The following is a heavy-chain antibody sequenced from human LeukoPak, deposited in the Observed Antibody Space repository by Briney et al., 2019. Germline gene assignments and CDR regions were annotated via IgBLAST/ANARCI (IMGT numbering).Heavy chain of an antibody. CDR2: INTDGSST. Sequence: GGSLRLSCAASGFTFSSYWMHWVRQAPGKGLVWVSRINTDGSSTSYADSVKGRFTISRDNAKNTLYLQMNSLRAEDTAVYYCARGTYAYYYDSSGYYRYFDYWGQGTLVTVSS. CDR1: GFTFSSYW. D-gene: IGHD3-22*01. J-gene: IGHJ4*02. V-gene: IGHV3-74*01. CDR3: ARGTYAYYYDSSGYYRYFDY.